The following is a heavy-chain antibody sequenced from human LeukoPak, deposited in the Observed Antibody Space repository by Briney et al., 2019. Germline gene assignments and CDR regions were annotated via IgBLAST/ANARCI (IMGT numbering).Heavy chain of an antibody. CDR3: ARVRGALDY. Sequence: PGGSLRLSCAASGFAFSSYEMNWVRQAPGKGLEWVSYISGGGTTIYYADSVKGRFTISRDNAKNSLYLQMNSLRAEDTAVYYCARVRGALDYWGQGALVTVSS. V-gene: IGHV3-48*03. J-gene: IGHJ4*02. CDR1: GFAFSSYE. CDR2: ISGGGTTI. D-gene: IGHD4-17*01.